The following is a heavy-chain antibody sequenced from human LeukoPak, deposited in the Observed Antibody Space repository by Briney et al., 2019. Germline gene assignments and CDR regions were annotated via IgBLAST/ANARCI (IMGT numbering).Heavy chain of an antibody. V-gene: IGHV1-18*01. CDR1: GYTFTSYG. CDR3: ARDQDSSDSESFDY. Sequence: GASVKVSCKASGYTFTSYGISWVRQAPGQGLEWMGWISAYSGNTNYAQKLQGRVTMTTDTSTSTAYMELRSLRSDDTAVYYCARDQDSSDSESFDYWGQGTLVTVSS. J-gene: IGHJ4*02. CDR2: ISAYSGNT. D-gene: IGHD3-22*01.